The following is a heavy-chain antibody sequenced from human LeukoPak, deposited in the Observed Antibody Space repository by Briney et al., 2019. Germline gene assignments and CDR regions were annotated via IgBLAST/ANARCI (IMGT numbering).Heavy chain of an antibody. Sequence: GGSLRLSCAASGFTFSSYSMNWVRQAPGKGLEWVSSISSSSSYIYYADSVKGRFTISRDNAKNSLYLRMNSLRAEDTAVYYCATISSGWLFDYWGQGTLVTVSS. J-gene: IGHJ4*02. CDR3: ATISSGWLFDY. CDR2: ISSSSSYI. D-gene: IGHD6-19*01. CDR1: GFTFSSYS. V-gene: IGHV3-21*01.